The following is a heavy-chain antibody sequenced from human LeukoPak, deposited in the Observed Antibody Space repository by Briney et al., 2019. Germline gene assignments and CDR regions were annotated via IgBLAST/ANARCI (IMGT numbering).Heavy chain of an antibody. D-gene: IGHD3-22*01. V-gene: IGHV3-23*01. CDR1: GFTFSSYA. J-gene: IGHJ5*02. CDR2: ISGSGGST. Sequence: GGSLRLSCAASGFTFSSYAMSWVRQAPGKGLECVSAISGSGGSTYYADSVKSRFTISRDNSKNTLYLQMNSLRAEDTAVYYCAKVPNYYDSSGYYYINWFDPWGQGTLVTVSS. CDR3: AKVPNYYDSSGYYYINWFDP.